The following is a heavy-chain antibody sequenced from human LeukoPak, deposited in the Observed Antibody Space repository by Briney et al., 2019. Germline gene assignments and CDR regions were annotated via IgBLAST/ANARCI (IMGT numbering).Heavy chain of an antibody. CDR2: IGWNSGGI. Sequence: PGRSLRLSCAASGFTFDDYAMLWLRQAPGKGLEWVSGIGWNSGGIVYADSVKGRFTISRDNAKNSLYLQMNSLGAEDTALYYCVKVTAAGFVDHWGQGTLVTVSS. J-gene: IGHJ4*02. V-gene: IGHV3-9*01. CDR1: GFTFDDYA. D-gene: IGHD6-13*01. CDR3: VKVTAAGFVDH.